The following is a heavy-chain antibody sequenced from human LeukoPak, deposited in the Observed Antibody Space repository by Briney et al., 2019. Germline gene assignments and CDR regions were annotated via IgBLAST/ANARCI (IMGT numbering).Heavy chain of an antibody. Sequence: PGGSLRLSCAASGFTLSSYSMNWVRQAPGKGLEWVSSISSSTSYIYYADSVKGRFTISRDNAKNSLYLQMNSLRAEDTAVYYCARDRSVGYYYDSSGYYNDAFDIWGQGTMVTVSS. CDR3: ARDRSVGYYYDSSGYYNDAFDI. D-gene: IGHD3-22*01. V-gene: IGHV3-21*01. J-gene: IGHJ3*02. CDR2: ISSSTSYI. CDR1: GFTLSSYS.